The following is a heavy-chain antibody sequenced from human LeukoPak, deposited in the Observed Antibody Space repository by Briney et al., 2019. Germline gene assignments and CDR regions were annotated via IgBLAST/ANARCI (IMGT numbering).Heavy chain of an antibody. D-gene: IGHD3-10*01. J-gene: IGHJ2*01. CDR2: ITSSSSYI. Sequence: GGSLRLSCAASGFTFSGYSMNWVRQAPGKGLEWVSSITSSSSYIYYSDSVKGRFTISRDNAKNSMYLQMNSLRAEDTALYYCAKDRRPTVSGGYFDLWGRGTLVIVSS. CDR3: AKDRRPTVSGGYFDL. V-gene: IGHV3-21*04. CDR1: GFTFSGYS.